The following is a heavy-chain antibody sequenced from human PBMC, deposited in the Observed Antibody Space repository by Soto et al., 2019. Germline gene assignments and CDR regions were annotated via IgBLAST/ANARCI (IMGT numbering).Heavy chain of an antibody. D-gene: IGHD2-21*02. CDR1: GGSISSGGYY. Sequence: SETLSLTCTVSGGSISSGGYYWSWIRQHPGKGLEWIGYIYYSGSTYYNPSLKSRVTISVDTSKNQFSLKLSSVTAADTAVYYCARTTAAIHLNYWSQGTLVTAPQ. CDR2: IYYSGST. J-gene: IGHJ4*02. CDR3: ARTTAAIHLNY. V-gene: IGHV4-31*03.